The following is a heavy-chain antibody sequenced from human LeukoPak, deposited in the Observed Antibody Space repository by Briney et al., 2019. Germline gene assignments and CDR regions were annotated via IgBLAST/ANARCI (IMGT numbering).Heavy chain of an antibody. V-gene: IGHV3-33*01. CDR3: ARGRGYSYGPFAY. J-gene: IGHJ4*02. CDR2: IWYDGSNR. Sequence: GGSLRLSCAASGFTFSTYAMHWVSQAPGKGLEWVAVIWYDGSNRYYAGSVTGRFTISRDNSKNTLYLRMNSLRAGDTAVYYCARGRGYSYGPFAYWGQGTLVTVSS. CDR1: GFTFSTYA. D-gene: IGHD5-18*01.